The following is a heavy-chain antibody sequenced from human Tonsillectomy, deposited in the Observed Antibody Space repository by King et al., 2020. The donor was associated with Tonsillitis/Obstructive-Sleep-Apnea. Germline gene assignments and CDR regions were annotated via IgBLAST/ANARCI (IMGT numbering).Heavy chain of an antibody. CDR1: GFTFSSSW. Sequence: VQLVESGGGLVQPGGSLRLSCAASGFTFSSSWMSWVRQAPGKGLEWVANINQDGSEKYYVDSVKGRFTISRDNAKNSLYLQMNSLRAEDTAVYYCARDGCSGGSGFFDYWGQGTLLTVSS. V-gene: IGHV3-7*03. J-gene: IGHJ4*02. D-gene: IGHD2-15*01. CDR2: INQDGSEK. CDR3: ARDGCSGGSGFFDY.